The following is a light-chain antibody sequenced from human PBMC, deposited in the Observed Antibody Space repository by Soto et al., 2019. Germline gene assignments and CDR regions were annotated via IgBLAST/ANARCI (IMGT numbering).Light chain of an antibody. J-gene: IGLJ1*01. CDR1: SSDVGGYNY. CDR3: SSYTSSSTFYV. Sequence: QSVLTQPASVSGSPGQSITIYCTGTSSDVGGYNYVSWYQQHPGKAPKLMIYEVSNRPSGGSNRFSGSKSGNTASLTISGLQAEDEDDYYCSSYTSSSTFYVFGTGTQLTVL. V-gene: IGLV2-14*01. CDR2: EVS.